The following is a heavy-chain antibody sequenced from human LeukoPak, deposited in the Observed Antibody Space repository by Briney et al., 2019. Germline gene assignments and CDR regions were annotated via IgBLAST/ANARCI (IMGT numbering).Heavy chain of an antibody. D-gene: IGHD5-24*01. V-gene: IGHV3-30*02. J-gene: IGHJ4*02. CDR1: GFSFSSYG. CDR2: IRYDGSNK. Sequence: GGSLRLSCAASGFSFSSYGMHWVRQAPGKGLEWVAFIRYDGSNKYYADSVKGRFAISRDNSKNTLYLQVSSLRAEDTAVYYCAGGYNWEDYWGKGTLVTVYS. CDR3: AGGYNWEDY.